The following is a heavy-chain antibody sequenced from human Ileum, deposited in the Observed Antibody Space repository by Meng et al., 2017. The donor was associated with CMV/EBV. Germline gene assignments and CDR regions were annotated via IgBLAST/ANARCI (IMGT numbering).Heavy chain of an antibody. CDR2: VNHSGGT. Sequence: SETLSLTCAVYGGSFNDHYWTWIRQFPGKGLEWIGEVNHSGGTNYHPSLKSRVTLSVDTSRNQFFLTLTSVTAADTAEYYCARGRGNLAGRRGDLYYGLDVWGQGTTVTVSS. CDR1: GGSFNDHY. CDR3: ARGRGNLAGRRGDLYYGLDV. D-gene: IGHD1-14*01. J-gene: IGHJ6*02. V-gene: IGHV4-34*01.